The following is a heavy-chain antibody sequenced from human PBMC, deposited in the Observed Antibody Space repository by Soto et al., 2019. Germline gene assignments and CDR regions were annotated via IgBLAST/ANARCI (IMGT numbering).Heavy chain of an antibody. D-gene: IGHD2-15*01. V-gene: IGHV1-18*04. CDR3: ARLAEAYYYYYYGMDV. Sequence: ASVKVSCKASGYTSTSYGISWVRQAPGQGLEWMGWISAYNGNTNYAQKLQGRVTMTTDTSTSTAYMELRSLRSDDTAVYYCARLAEAYYYYYYGMDVWGQGTTVTVSS. J-gene: IGHJ6*02. CDR2: ISAYNGNT. CDR1: GYTSTSYG.